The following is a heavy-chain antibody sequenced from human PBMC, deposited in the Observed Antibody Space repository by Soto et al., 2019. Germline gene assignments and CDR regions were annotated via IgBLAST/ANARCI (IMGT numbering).Heavy chain of an antibody. CDR2: IYISGSP. CDR3: ARAVSAPHYFDY. J-gene: IGHJ4*02. Sequence: SETLSLTCSVSCGCISHYYWSWIRQPAGKGLEWIGRIYISGSPAYSSSLKSRVTMSVDSSKNQFSLKLSSVTAADTAIYSCARAVSAPHYFDYWGQGTPVTVSS. CDR1: CGCISHYY. V-gene: IGHV4-4*07. D-gene: IGHD6-19*01.